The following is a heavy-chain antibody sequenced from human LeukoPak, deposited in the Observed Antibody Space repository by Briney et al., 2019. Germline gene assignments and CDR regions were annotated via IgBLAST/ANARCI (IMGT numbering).Heavy chain of an antibody. J-gene: IGHJ4*02. D-gene: IGHD3-3*02. Sequence: ASVKVSCKASGYTFTSYGISWVRQAPGQGLEWMGWISAYNGNTNYAQKLQGRVTMTTDTSTSTAYMELSSLRSEDTAVYYCARVGRPLSFWYYFDYWGQGTLVTVSS. CDR3: ARVGRPLSFWYYFDY. V-gene: IGHV1-18*01. CDR1: GYTFTSYG. CDR2: ISAYNGNT.